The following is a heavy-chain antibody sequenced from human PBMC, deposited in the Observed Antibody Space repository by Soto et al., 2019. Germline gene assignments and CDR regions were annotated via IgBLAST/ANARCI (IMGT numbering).Heavy chain of an antibody. J-gene: IGHJ4*02. Sequence: GGSLRLSCAASGFTFSDYYMSWIRQAPGKGLEWVSYISSSSSYTNYADSVKGRFTISRDNAKNSLYLQMNSLRAEDTAVYYCARDLSNHYFDYWGQGTLVTVSS. CDR3: ARDLSNHYFDY. V-gene: IGHV3-11*06. CDR1: GFTFSDYY. D-gene: IGHD4-4*01. CDR2: ISSSSSYT.